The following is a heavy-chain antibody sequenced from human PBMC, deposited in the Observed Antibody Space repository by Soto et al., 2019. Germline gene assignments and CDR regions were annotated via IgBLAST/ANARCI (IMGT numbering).Heavy chain of an antibody. V-gene: IGHV1-69*02. D-gene: IGHD2-21*01. CDR2: IIPVLGVA. CDR3: RWLINGDSGVSDF. Sequence: QVQLVQSGAEVRKPGSSVKVSCKASGVTFSSYTISWVRQAPGQGLEWMGRIIPVLGVANYAPKFQGRRTIIADEPTSTVYMDLSSLRSEDTAMYYGRWLINGDSGVSDFLGQWTVITVSS. CDR1: GVTFSSYT. J-gene: IGHJ3*01.